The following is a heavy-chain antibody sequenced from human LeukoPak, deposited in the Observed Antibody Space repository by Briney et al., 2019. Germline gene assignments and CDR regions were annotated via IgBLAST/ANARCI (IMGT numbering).Heavy chain of an antibody. CDR1: GFTFSDYY. V-gene: IGHV3-11*04. Sequence: GGSLRLSCAASGFTFSDYYMSWLRQAPGKGLEWVSYISSSGSTIYYADSVKGRFTISRDNAKNSLYLQMNSLRAEDTAVYYCARDPRWDIAAAGDPHYYYYMDVWGKGTTVTVSS. D-gene: IGHD6-13*01. CDR3: ARDPRWDIAAAGDPHYYYYMDV. CDR2: ISSSGSTI. J-gene: IGHJ6*03.